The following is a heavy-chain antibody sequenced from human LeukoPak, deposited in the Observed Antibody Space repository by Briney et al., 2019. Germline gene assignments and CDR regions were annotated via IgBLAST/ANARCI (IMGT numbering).Heavy chain of an antibody. D-gene: IGHD6-19*01. CDR1: GFTFSTYA. CDR2: ISGRSDST. CDR3: AKDIRASGWYYFDY. J-gene: IGHJ4*02. Sequence: GGSLRLSCAASGFTFSTYAMSWVGQAPGKGLEWVSAISGRSDSTYYADSVQGRCTISRDNSKNTLYLQLNSLGAEDTAIYYCAKDIRASGWYYFDYWGQGTLVTVSS. V-gene: IGHV3-23*01.